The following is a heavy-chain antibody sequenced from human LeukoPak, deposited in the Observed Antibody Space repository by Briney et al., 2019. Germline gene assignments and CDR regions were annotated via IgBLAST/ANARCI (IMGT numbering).Heavy chain of an antibody. J-gene: IGHJ4*02. D-gene: IGHD1-7*01. V-gene: IGHV4-39*01. Sequence: PSETLSLTCTVSGGSISSSSYYWGWIRQPPGKGLEWIGSIYYSGSTYYNPSLKSRVTISVDTSKNQFSLKLSSVTAADTAVYYCARVYWNYYFDYWGQGTLVTVSS. CDR1: GGSISSSSYY. CDR3: ARVYWNYYFDY. CDR2: IYYSGST.